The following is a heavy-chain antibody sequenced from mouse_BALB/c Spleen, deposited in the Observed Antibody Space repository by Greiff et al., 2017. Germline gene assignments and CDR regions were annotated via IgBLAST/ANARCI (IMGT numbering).Heavy chain of an antibody. CDR3: ARPYYDYDGTWFAY. D-gene: IGHD2-4*01. CDR1: GYTFTDYA. CDR2: ISTYYGDA. V-gene: IGHV1S137*01. Sequence: VQLQQSGAELVRPGVSVKISCKGSGYTFTDYAMHWVKQSHAKSLEWIGVISTYYGDASYNQKFKGKATMTVDKSSSTAYMELARLTSEDSAIYYCARPYYDYDGTWFAYWGQGTLVTVSA. J-gene: IGHJ3*01.